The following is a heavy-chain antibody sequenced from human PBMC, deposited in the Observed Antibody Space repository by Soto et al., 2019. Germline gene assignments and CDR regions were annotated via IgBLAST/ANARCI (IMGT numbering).Heavy chain of an antibody. CDR3: ARAKYGGTTPYFDY. CDR1: GGSISSYY. V-gene: IGHV4-59*01. J-gene: IGHJ4*02. CDR2: IYYSGST. Sequence: SETLSLTCTVSGGSISSYYWSWIRQPPGKGLEWIGYIYYSGSTSYNPSLKSRVTISVDTSKNQFSLKLSSVTTADTAVYYCARAKYGGTTPYFDYWGQGTLVTVSS. D-gene: IGHD1-1*01.